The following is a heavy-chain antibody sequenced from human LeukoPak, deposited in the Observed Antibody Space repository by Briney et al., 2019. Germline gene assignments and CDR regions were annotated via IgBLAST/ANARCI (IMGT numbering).Heavy chain of an antibody. Sequence: SETLSLTCAVYGGSFSGYYWSWIRQPPGKGLEWIGEINHSGSTNYNPSLKSRVTISVDTSKNQFSLKLSSVTAADTAVYYCARHNTGSYSVVGFDYWGQGTLVTVSS. CDR1: GGSFSGYY. J-gene: IGHJ4*02. CDR2: INHSGST. D-gene: IGHD1-26*01. CDR3: ARHNTGSYSVVGFDY. V-gene: IGHV4-34*01.